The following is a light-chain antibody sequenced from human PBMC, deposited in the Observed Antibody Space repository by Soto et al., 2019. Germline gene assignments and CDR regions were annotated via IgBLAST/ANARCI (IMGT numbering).Light chain of an antibody. CDR3: SSYTSSSTPV. J-gene: IGLJ1*01. CDR2: DVS. V-gene: IGLV2-14*01. CDR1: SSDVGGYNY. Sequence: QSVLTQPASVSGSPGQSITISCTGTSSDVGGYNYVSWYQQHPGKAPKLMIYDVSNRPSGVSNRFSGSKSGNTASLTISGLQAEDEADYYCSSYTSSSTPVFGTGTMLTVL.